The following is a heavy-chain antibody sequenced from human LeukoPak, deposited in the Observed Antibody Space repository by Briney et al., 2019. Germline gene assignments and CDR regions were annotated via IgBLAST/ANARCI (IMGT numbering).Heavy chain of an antibody. J-gene: IGHJ4*02. D-gene: IGHD3-22*01. V-gene: IGHV1-2*02. CDR3: AREGRGVTYYYDSSGYPTEGYFDY. CDR2: INPNSGGT. CDR1: GYTFTGYY. Sequence: ASVKVSCKASGYTFTGYYMHWVRQAPGQGLEWMGWINPNSGGTNYAQKFQGRVTMTRDTSISTAYMELSRLRSDDTAVYYCAREGRGVTYYYDSSGYPTEGYFDYWGQGTLVTVSS.